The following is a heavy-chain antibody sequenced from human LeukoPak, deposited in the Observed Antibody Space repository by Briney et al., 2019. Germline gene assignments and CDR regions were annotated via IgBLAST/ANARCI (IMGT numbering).Heavy chain of an antibody. CDR3: ARGYHYDSSGPPFFDY. CDR2: INHSGST. J-gene: IGHJ4*02. D-gene: IGHD3-22*01. CDR1: GGSFSGYY. V-gene: IGHV4-34*01. Sequence: SETLSLTCAVYGGSFSGYYWSWIRQPPGKGLEWLGEINHSGSTNYNPSLKSRVTISVDTSKNQFSLKLSSVTAADTAVYYCARGYHYDSSGPPFFDYWGQGTLVTVSS.